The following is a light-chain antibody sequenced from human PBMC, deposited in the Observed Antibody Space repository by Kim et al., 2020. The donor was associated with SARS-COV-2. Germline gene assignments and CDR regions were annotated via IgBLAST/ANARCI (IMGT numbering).Light chain of an antibody. Sequence: PGERATLSCRASQNVYNYLAWYQQRPGQAPRLIIYDAAIRATGVPPRFSGSGSGTDFTLTISSLEAEDFAVYYCQQRTGWPPALTFGGGTKVDIK. CDR1: QNVYNY. V-gene: IGKV3-11*01. J-gene: IGKJ4*01. CDR3: QQRTGWPPALT. CDR2: DAA.